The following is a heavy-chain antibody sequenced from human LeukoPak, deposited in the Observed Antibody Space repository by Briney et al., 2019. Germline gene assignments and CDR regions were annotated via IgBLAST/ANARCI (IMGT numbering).Heavy chain of an antibody. V-gene: IGHV3-30-3*01. CDR3: ARRKLAAAGTWAFDI. J-gene: IGHJ3*02. D-gene: IGHD6-13*01. Sequence: GGSLRLSCAASGFTFSSYAMHWVRQAPGKGLEWVAVISYDGSNKYYADSVKGRFTISRDNSKNTLYLQMNSLRAEDTAVYYCARRKLAAAGTWAFDIWGQGTMVTVSS. CDR2: ISYDGSNK. CDR1: GFTFSSYA.